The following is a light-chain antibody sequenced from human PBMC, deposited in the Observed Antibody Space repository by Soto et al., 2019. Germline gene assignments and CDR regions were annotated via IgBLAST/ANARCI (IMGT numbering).Light chain of an antibody. CDR3: QHYNTYSPGT. V-gene: IGKV1-5*01. CDR2: DAY. J-gene: IGKJ1*01. CDR1: QSVSSW. Sequence: DIQMTQTPATLSAFAGDRVTVTCRASQSVSSWVAWYQEKPGRGPKLLIYDAYTWQSGVPSRFIGSGSGTEFTLTITSLQPDDFATYYCQHYNTYSPGTFGQGTRVEVK.